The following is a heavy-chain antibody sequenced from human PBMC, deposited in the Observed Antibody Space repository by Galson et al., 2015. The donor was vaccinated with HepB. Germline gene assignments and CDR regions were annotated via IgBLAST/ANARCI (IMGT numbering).Heavy chain of an antibody. Sequence: LRLSCAASGFSFTRYAMTWVRQAPGKGLEWVSSITSSGGNSYYTDSVKGRFTVSRDNSKNTLLLQLNSLRAEDTAMNFCAKDGIMVANNPYHFHYWGQGTLVTVSS. V-gene: IGHV3-23*01. J-gene: IGHJ4*02. CDR2: ITSSGGNS. D-gene: IGHD2-15*01. CDR3: AKDGIMVANNPYHFHY. CDR1: GFSFTRYA.